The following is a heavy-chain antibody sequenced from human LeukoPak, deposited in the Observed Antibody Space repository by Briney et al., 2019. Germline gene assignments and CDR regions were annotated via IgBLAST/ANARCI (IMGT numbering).Heavy chain of an antibody. CDR1: GGTFSSYA. CDR2: IIPIFGTA. J-gene: IGHJ4*02. Sequence: SVKISCKASGGTFSSYAISWVRQDPGQGLEWMGRIIPIFGTANYAQKFQGRVTITTDESTSTAYMELSSLRSEDTAVYYCARGGAAAGIAYDYWGQGTLVTVSS. V-gene: IGHV1-69*05. D-gene: IGHD6-13*01. CDR3: ARGGAAAGIAYDY.